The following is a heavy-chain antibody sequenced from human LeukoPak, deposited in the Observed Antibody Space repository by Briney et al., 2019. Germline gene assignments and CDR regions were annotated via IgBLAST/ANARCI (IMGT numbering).Heavy chain of an antibody. CDR2: INPNSGGT. CDR1: GYTFTGYY. V-gene: IGHV1-2*02. Sequence: ASVKVSCKASGYTFTGYYMHWVRQAPGQGLEWMGWINPNSGGTNYAQKFQGRVTMTRDTSISTAYMELSRLRSDDTAVYYCARPLIAVAGGYFDYWGQGTLVTVSS. J-gene: IGHJ4*02. CDR3: ARPLIAVAGGYFDY. D-gene: IGHD6-19*01.